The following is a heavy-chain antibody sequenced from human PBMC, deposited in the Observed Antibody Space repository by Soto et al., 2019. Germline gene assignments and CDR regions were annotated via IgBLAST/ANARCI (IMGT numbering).Heavy chain of an antibody. J-gene: IGHJ5*02. D-gene: IGHD3-10*02. CDR1: GFTFSSYA. Sequence: QVQLVESGGGVVQPGRSLRLSCAASGFTFSSYAMHWVRQAPGKGLEWVAVISYDGSNKYYADSVKGRFTISRDNSKNTLYLQMNSLGAEDTAVYYCARDSVCSGGLPSHPGGQGTLLTVSS. CDR2: ISYDGSNK. V-gene: IGHV3-30-3*01. CDR3: ARDSVCSGGLPSHP.